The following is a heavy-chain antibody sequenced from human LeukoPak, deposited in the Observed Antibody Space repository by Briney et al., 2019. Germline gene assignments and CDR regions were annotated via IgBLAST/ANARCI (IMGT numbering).Heavy chain of an antibody. D-gene: IGHD3-10*01. CDR1: GFVVNDYY. Sequence: GGSLRLSCAASGFVVNDYYMNWIRLAPGKGLEWVSYISSRDNLIYYADSVKGRFTISTDNAKNAVFLQLNRLTVEDTAVYYCAREQWFRWEFWGQGVLVTVSS. CDR3: AREQWFRWEF. J-gene: IGHJ4*02. CDR2: ISSRDNLI. V-gene: IGHV3-11*01.